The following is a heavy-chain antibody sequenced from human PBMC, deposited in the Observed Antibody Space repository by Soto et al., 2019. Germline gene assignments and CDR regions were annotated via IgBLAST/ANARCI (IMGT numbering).Heavy chain of an antibody. CDR2: ISSSSSYI. CDR3: AREEDYYDSSGYYYP. D-gene: IGHD3-22*01. V-gene: IGHV3-21*01. CDR1: GFTFSSYS. J-gene: IGHJ5*02. Sequence: EVQLVESGGGLVKPGGSLRLSCAASGFTFSSYSMNWVRQAPGKGLEWVSSISSSSSYIYYADSVKGRFTISRDNAKNSLYLQMNSLRAEDTAVYYCAREEDYYDSSGYYYPWGQGTLVTVSS.